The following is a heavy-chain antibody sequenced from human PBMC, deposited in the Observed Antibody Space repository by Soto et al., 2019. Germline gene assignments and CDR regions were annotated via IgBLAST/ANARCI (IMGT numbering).Heavy chain of an antibody. CDR3: ARDVDYGSGSFWFDP. V-gene: IGHV4-59*01. D-gene: IGHD3-10*01. Sequence: QVQLQASGPGLVKPSETLSLTCTVSGGSISSYYWSWIRLPPGKGLEWIGHIYHSGSVSYNPSLKGRSTISVDTSRTRFSRRLTSVTAADTAVYYCARDVDYGSGSFWFDPWGQGTLVTVSS. CDR1: GGSISSYY. CDR2: IYHSGSV. J-gene: IGHJ5*02.